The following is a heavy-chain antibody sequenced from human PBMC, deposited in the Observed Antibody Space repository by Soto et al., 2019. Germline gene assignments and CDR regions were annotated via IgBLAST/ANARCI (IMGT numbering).Heavy chain of an antibody. V-gene: IGHV4-39*07. Sequence: SETLSLTCSVSGGSINSSSYFWGWVRQPPGKGLEWIGSIYYSGSTYYNPSLRSRVTISGDTSKNQLSLKLSSVTAADTAVYYCARDYYYDSRGYPGAYYYGMDVWGQGTTVTVSS. J-gene: IGHJ6*02. CDR3: ARDYYYDSRGYPGAYYYGMDV. CDR2: IYYSGST. CDR1: GGSINSSSYF. D-gene: IGHD3-22*01.